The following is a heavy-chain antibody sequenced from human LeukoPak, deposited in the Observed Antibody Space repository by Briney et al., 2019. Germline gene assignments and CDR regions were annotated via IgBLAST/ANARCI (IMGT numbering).Heavy chain of an antibody. D-gene: IGHD3-22*01. CDR3: ARGNAYYYDSSGYYYAPFDY. CDR2: INHSGST. Sequence: PSETLSLTCAVYGGSFSGYYWSWIRQPPGKGLEWIGEINHSGSTNYNPSLKSRVTISVDTSKNQFSLKLSSVTAGDTAVYYCARGNAYYYDSSGYYYAPFDYWGQGTLVTVSS. J-gene: IGHJ4*02. V-gene: IGHV4-34*01. CDR1: GGSFSGYY.